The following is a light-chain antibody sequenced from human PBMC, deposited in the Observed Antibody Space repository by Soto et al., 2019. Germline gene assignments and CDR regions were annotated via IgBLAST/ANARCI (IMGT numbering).Light chain of an antibody. CDR1: QSINSW. V-gene: IGKV1-5*03. CDR2: QAS. Sequence: DIQMTQSPSTLSASVGDRVTITCRASQSINSWLAWYQQKPGKAPKLLIPQASSLESGVPSRFSGSGSGTDFTLTTSSLQPDDFETYYCQQYSSYSRTFGQGTKVEIK. CDR3: QQYSSYSRT. J-gene: IGKJ1*01.